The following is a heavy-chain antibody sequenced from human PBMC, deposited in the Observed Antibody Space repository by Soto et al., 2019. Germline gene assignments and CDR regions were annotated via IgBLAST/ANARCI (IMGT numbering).Heavy chain of an antibody. Sequence: GQLVESGGDFVQPGESLRLSCVASQFPFDVYSMHWVRQAPGKGLEWVSYIRHTTSATFYADAVKGRFTISRDNRKNSLFVQMNSLRDDDTGVYFCARDRGSSGMFELDVWGPGTLVTVSS. V-gene: IGHV3-48*02. CDR3: ARDRGSSGMFELDV. D-gene: IGHD6-19*01. J-gene: IGHJ3*01. CDR2: IRHTTSAT. CDR1: QFPFDVYS.